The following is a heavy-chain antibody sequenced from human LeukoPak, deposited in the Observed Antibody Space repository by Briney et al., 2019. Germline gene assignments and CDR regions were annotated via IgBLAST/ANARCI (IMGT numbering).Heavy chain of an antibody. J-gene: IGHJ3*02. Sequence: GRSLRLSCAASGFIFDDYAMHWVRQAPGKGLEWVSGISWNSAAIGYADSVRGRFIISRDNAKNSLFLQLSSLRFEDTALYYCAKRARRGIGSHGDGFDIWGPGTMVTVSS. CDR3: AKRARRGIGSHGDGFDI. D-gene: IGHD6-13*01. CDR2: ISWNSAAI. CDR1: GFIFDDYA. V-gene: IGHV3-9*01.